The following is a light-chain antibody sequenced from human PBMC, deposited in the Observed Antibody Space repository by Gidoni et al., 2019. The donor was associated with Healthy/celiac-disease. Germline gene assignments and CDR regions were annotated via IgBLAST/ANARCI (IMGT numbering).Light chain of an antibody. CDR3: QQSYSTPLT. CDR2: AAS. Sequence: DFQITQSPSSLSASVGDRVTITCRASQSISSYLNWYQQKPGKAPKLLIYAASSLQSGVPSRFSGSGSGTDFTLTISSLQPEDFATYYCQQSYSTPLTFGGGTKVEIK. J-gene: IGKJ4*01. V-gene: IGKV1-39*01. CDR1: QSISSY.